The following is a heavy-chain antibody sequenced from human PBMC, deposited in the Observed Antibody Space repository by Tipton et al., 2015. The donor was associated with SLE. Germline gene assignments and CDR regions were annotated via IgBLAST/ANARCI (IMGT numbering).Heavy chain of an antibody. D-gene: IGHD2-2*01. V-gene: IGHV3-64*01. CDR3: ARPARQDCCESTSCYSGCYFDS. J-gene: IGHJ4*02. CDR2: ISSNGGST. CDR1: GITLRTYA. Sequence: SLRLSCAASGITLRTYAMHWVRQVPGKGLEYVSGISSNGGSTDYAKSVKGRFTISRDNSKNTLYLQMGSLRSEEMGVYYCARPARQDCCESTSCYSGCYFDSWGQGTLVTVSS.